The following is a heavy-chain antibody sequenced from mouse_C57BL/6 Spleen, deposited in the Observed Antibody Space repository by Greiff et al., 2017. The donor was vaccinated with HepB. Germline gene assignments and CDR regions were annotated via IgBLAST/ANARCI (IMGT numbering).Heavy chain of an antibody. J-gene: IGHJ4*01. Sequence: EVKLVESGGGLVKPGGSLKLSCAASGFTFSDYGMHWVRQAPEKGLVWVAYISSGSSTIYYADTVKGRFTISRDNAKNTLFLQMTSLRSEDTAMYYCARRYYDYDEGYAMDYWGQGTSVTVSS. D-gene: IGHD2-4*01. CDR2: ISSGSSTI. CDR3: ARRYYDYDEGYAMDY. V-gene: IGHV5-17*01. CDR1: GFTFSDYG.